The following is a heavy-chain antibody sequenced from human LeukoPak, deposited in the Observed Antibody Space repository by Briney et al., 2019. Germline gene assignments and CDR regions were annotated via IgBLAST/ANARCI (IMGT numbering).Heavy chain of an antibody. V-gene: IGHV3-23*01. CDR2: ISGSGGRT. Sequence: PGGSLRLSCAASGFTFSSYAMSWVRQAPEKGLEWVSTISGSGGRTYYADSMKGRFTISRDNSKKTLYLQMNSLRAEDTAIYYCAKALFGDRRVGAFDIWGLGTMLTVSS. CDR1: GFTFSSYA. CDR3: AKALFGDRRVGAFDI. D-gene: IGHD3-10*02. J-gene: IGHJ3*02.